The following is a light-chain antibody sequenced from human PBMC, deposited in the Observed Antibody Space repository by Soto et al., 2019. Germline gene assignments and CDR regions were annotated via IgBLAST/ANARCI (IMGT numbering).Light chain of an antibody. CDR2: DAS. CDR3: QQYDNVPWT. CDR1: QDISNY. V-gene: IGKV1-33*01. J-gene: IGKJ1*01. Sequence: DIQMTQSPSSLSASVGDRFTITCQASQDISNYLNWFQQKPGKAPKLLIYDASNLETGVPSRFSGSGSGTDFTFTISSLQPEDIATYYCQQYDNVPWTFGQGTKVDIK.